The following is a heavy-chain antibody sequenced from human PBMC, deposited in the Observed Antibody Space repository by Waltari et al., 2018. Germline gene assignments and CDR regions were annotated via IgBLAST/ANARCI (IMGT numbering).Heavy chain of an antibody. Sequence: EVQLLESGGGLVQPGGSLRLSCAASGFTFSSYAMNWVRQAPGKGLEWVSAISGSGGSTYYADSVKGRFTISRDNSKNTLYLQMNSLRAEDTAVYYCAKASFSGLHSSEWGQGTLVTVSS. CDR2: ISGSGGST. J-gene: IGHJ4*02. CDR1: GFTFSSYA. D-gene: IGHD3-10*01. V-gene: IGHV3-23*01. CDR3: AKASFSGLHSSE.